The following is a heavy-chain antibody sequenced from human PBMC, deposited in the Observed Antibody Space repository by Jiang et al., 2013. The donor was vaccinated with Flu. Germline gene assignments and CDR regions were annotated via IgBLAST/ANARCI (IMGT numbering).Heavy chain of an antibody. D-gene: IGHD2-2*01. CDR1: GYSSTTYR. V-gene: IGHV5-51*01. J-gene: IGHJ3*01. CDR3: ASSRRVTGAFDV. Sequence: EVQLVESGAEVKTPGESLRISCKDSGYSSTTYRIGWVRQMPGKGLEWMGIIYTGDSETRYSPSFQGQVTISGDKSISTAYLHWSSLKASDTGMYYCASSRRVTGAFDV. CDR2: IYTGDSET.